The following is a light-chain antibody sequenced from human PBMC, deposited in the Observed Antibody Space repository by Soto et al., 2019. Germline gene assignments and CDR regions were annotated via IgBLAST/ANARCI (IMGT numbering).Light chain of an antibody. CDR1: QDITNY. CDR3: QQYDTLPLT. J-gene: IGKJ5*01. V-gene: IGKV1-33*01. CDR2: DSS. Sequence: DIQMTQSPSSLSASVGDRVTITCQASQDITNYLNWYQQKPGKAPKLLIHDSSNLEKGVQSRFSGSGSWTYFSFTISSLQPEDIATYYCQQYDTLPLTFGQGTRLEIK.